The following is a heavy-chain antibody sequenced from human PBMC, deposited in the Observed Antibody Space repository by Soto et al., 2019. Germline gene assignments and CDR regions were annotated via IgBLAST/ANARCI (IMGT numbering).Heavy chain of an antibody. CDR3: ARCGYSYGYWFDP. V-gene: IGHV1-69*13. CDR1: GGTFSSYA. Sequence: SVKVSCKASGGTFSSYAISWVRQAPGQGLEWMGGIIPIFGTANYAQKFQGRVTITADESTSTAYMELSSLRSEDTAVYYCARCGYSYGYWFDPWGQGTLVTVSS. D-gene: IGHD5-18*01. CDR2: IIPIFGTA. J-gene: IGHJ5*02.